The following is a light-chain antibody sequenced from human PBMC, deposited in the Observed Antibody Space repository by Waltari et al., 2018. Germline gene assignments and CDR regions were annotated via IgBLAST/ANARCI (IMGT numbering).Light chain of an antibody. CDR2: GAS. J-gene: IGKJ4*01. CDR3: QQYDGLVVT. CDR1: PAVGSNS. V-gene: IGKV3-20*01. Sequence: ASPAVGSNSLSWYQQKPGQAPRLLNYGASSRATGIPDRCSGSGSGTDFTLTISRLEPEDFAVYYCQQYDGLVVTFGGGTKVEI.